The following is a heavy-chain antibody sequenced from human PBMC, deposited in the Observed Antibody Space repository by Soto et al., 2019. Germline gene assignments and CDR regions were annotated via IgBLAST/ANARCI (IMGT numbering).Heavy chain of an antibody. Sequence: VRLQESGPGLVEPSETLSLTCSVSGDSINNYYWSWIRQPAGKGLEWIGRIYSSGSANYNPSLKTRGTMSVDTSKNQVFLSVTXXXXXXXXVYFCARGGTRSADLPTYWGQGIQVIVSS. CDR2: IYSSGSA. D-gene: IGHD3-3*01. CDR3: ARGGTRSADLPTY. V-gene: IGHV4-4*07. J-gene: IGHJ4*02. CDR1: GDSINNYY.